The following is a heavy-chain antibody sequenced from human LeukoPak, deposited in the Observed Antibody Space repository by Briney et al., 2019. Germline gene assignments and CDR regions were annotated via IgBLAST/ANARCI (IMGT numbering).Heavy chain of an antibody. J-gene: IGHJ3*02. CDR3: ARALNGFDI. V-gene: IGHV3-74*01. Sequence: GGSLRLSCAASGFLFSGYWMHWVRQAPGKGLVWVSRIYPEGTTTTYGDSVKGRFTVSRDNAKNTLYLQMNSLRAEDTAVYYCARALNGFDIWGPGTLVTVSS. CDR1: GFLFSGYW. CDR2: IYPEGTTT.